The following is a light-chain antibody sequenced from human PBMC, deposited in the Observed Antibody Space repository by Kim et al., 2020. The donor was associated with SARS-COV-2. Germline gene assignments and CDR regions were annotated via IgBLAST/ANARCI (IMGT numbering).Light chain of an antibody. J-gene: IGKJ1*01. Sequence: DIVLTQSPGTLSLSPGERATLSCRASQSVSSSYFAWYQQKPGQAPRLLIYGTSSRATGIPDRFSGSGSGTDFTLTTSRLEPEDFAMYYCQQYGSSPRTFGQGTKVDIK. CDR3: QQYGSSPRT. V-gene: IGKV3-20*01. CDR1: QSVSSSY. CDR2: GTS.